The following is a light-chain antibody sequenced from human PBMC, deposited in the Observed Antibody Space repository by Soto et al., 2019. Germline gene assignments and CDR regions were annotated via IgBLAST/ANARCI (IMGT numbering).Light chain of an antibody. CDR2: DAS. V-gene: IGKV3-11*01. CDR1: QRVSNY. Sequence: EVVLTQSPATLSLSPGERATLSCRASQRVSNYLAWYQQKPGQAPRLLIYDASNRATGIPARFSGSGSGTDXXLTISSLEPEDFALYYCQQHSNWPVTFGQGTRLEIK. J-gene: IGKJ5*01. CDR3: QQHSNWPVT.